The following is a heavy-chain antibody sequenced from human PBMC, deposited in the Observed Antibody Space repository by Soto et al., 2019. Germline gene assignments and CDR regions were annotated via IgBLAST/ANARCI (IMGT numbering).Heavy chain of an antibody. Sequence: QVQLVQSGAEVKKPGSSVKVSCKASGGTFSSYAISWVRQAPGQGLEWMGGIIPIFGTANYAQKFQGRVTMTADESTTTAYMELSSLRSEDTAVYYCARDSRAAAGTPVLPPYYYYGMDVWGQGTTVTVSS. CDR2: IIPIFGTA. J-gene: IGHJ6*02. CDR1: GGTFSSYA. CDR3: ARDSRAAAGTPVLPPYYYYGMDV. V-gene: IGHV1-69*01. D-gene: IGHD6-13*01.